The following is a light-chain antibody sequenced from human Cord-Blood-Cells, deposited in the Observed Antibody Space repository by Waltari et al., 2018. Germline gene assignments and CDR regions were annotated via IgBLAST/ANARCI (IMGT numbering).Light chain of an antibody. CDR3: QQRSNWLT. V-gene: IGKV3-11*01. Sequence: EIVLTQSPATLSLSPGERATLSCMASQSLSSSLAWYQQKPGQAPRLLISDASNRATGIPARFSGSGSGTDFTLTISSLEPEDFAVYYCQQRSNWLTFGGGTKVEIK. J-gene: IGKJ4*01. CDR2: DAS. CDR1: QSLSSS.